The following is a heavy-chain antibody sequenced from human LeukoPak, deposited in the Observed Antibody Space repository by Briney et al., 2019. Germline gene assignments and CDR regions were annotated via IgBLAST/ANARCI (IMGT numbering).Heavy chain of an antibody. CDR1: GGSISSYY. CDR2: IYYSGST. CDR3: ARGLSFYSSGWYGY. V-gene: IGHV4-59*12. Sequence: SETLSLTCTVSGGSISSYYWSWIRQPPGKGLEWIGYIYYSGSTNYNPSLKSRVTISVDTSKNQFSLKLSSVTAADTAVYYCARGLSFYSSGWYGYWGQGTLVTVSS. D-gene: IGHD6-19*01. J-gene: IGHJ4*02.